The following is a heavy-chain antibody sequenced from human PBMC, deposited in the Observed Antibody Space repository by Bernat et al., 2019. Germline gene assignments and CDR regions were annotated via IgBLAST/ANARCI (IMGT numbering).Heavy chain of an antibody. CDR3: AKFRGQLIRNYYMNV. D-gene: IGHD2-21*01. J-gene: IGHJ6*03. V-gene: IGHV3-23*04. CDR1: GFTFGTFA. Sequence: EVRLVESGGDLVQPGGSLRLSCAASGFTFGTFAMSWVRQAPGKGLEWVPAMTGGGTTYYADSVKGRVIISRDNSKNMLFMQMNSLTAEDTAVYYCAKFRGQLIRNYYMNVWGEGTTVTVS. CDR2: MTGGGTT.